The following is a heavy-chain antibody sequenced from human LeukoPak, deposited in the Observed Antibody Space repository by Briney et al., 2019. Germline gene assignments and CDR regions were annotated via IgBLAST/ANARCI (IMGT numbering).Heavy chain of an antibody. CDR3: AKIRWVEDYSDY. Sequence: PGGSLRLSCAASGFTFGSYAMSWVRQAPGKGLEWVSAISGSGGSTYYADSVKGRFTISRDNSKNTLYLQMNSLRAEDTAVYYCAKIRWVEDYSDYWGQGTLVTGSS. V-gene: IGHV3-23*01. D-gene: IGHD2-21*01. J-gene: IGHJ4*01. CDR1: GFTFGSYA. CDR2: ISGSGGST.